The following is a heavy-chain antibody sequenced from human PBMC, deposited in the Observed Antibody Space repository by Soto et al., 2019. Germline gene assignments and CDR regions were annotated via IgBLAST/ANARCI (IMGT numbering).Heavy chain of an antibody. CDR3: ARDGDDYGDYGPLDY. V-gene: IGHV1-3*01. Sequence: ASVKVSCKASGYTFTSYAMHWVRQAPGQRLEWMGWINAGNGNTKYSQKFQGRVTMTTDTSTSTAYMELRSLRSDDTAVYYCARDGDDYGDYGPLDYWGQGTLVTVSS. CDR1: GYTFTSYA. D-gene: IGHD4-17*01. CDR2: INAGNGNT. J-gene: IGHJ4*02.